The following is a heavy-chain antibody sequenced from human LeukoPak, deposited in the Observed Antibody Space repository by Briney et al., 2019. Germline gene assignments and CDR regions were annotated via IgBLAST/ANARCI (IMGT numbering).Heavy chain of an antibody. CDR3: ARALRQSDRFSNSG. CDR2: ISAYNGNT. D-gene: IGHD4-23*01. CDR1: GYTFTSYG. V-gene: IGHV1-18*01. Sequence: GASVKVSCKASGYTFTSYGISWVRQAPGQGLEWMGWISAYNGNTNYAQKLQGRVTMTTDTSTSTAYMDLRSLRSDDTAVYYCARALRQSDRFSNSGWGQGTLVTVSS. J-gene: IGHJ4*02.